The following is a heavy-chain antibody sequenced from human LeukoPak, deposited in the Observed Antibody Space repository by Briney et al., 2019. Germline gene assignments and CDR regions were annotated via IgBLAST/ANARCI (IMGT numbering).Heavy chain of an antibody. CDR1: SGSFSGYY. CDR2: INHSVGT. J-gene: IGHJ4*02. Sequence: PPETLSLTCSVYSGSFSGYYWSWIRQPPGKGLEWIGEINHSVGTNYNPSPKSRVTMSLDTSKNQFSLKLSSVTAADTAVYYCARGHTRITMLRGSRSAYYFDYWGQGTLVTVSS. CDR3: ARGHTRITMLRGSRSAYYFDY. V-gene: IGHV4-34*01. D-gene: IGHD3-10*01.